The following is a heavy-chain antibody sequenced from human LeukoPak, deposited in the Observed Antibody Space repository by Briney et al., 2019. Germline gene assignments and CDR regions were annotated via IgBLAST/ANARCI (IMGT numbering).Heavy chain of an antibody. CDR1: GGSITSSSYY. CDR3: ASTAVVIATRPFDI. V-gene: IGHV4-39*07. J-gene: IGHJ3*02. D-gene: IGHD2-21*01. Sequence: PSETLSLTCTVSGGSITSSSYYWGWIRQPPGKGLEWIGYIYHSGSTYYNPSLKSRVTISVDRSKNQFSLKLSSVTAADTAVYYCASTAVVIATRPFDIWGQGTMVTVSS. CDR2: IYHSGST.